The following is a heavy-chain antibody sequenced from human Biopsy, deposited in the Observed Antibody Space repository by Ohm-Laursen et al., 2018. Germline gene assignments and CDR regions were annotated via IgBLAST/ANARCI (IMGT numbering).Heavy chain of an antibody. Sequence: GSLRLSCAASRFTFSDYFTSWIRQAPGKGLEWVSYISSSGITAHYADSVKGRFTISRDNAKNSLYLQMNSLRAEDTAIYYCARSGWNFEFDSWGKGTLVAVSS. D-gene: IGHD6-19*01. CDR3: ARSGWNFEFDS. CDR1: RFTFSDYF. CDR2: ISSSGITA. J-gene: IGHJ4*02. V-gene: IGHV3-11*01.